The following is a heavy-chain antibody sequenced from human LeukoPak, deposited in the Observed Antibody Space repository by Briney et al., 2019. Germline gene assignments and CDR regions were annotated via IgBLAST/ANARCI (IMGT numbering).Heavy chain of an antibody. D-gene: IGHD2-21*01. CDR3: ARDLRIDAFDI. CDR2: ISSSSSTI. V-gene: IGHV3-48*02. J-gene: IGHJ3*02. CDR1: EFTFKNYS. Sequence: GGSLRLSCAASEFTFKNYSMNWVRQAPGKGLEWVSYISSSSSTIYYADSVKGRFTISRDNAENSLYLQMSSLRDEDTAVYYCARDLRIDAFDIWGQGTMVTVSS.